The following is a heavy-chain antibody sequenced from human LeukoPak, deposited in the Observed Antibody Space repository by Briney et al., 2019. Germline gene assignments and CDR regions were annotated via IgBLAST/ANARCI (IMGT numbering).Heavy chain of an antibody. CDR1: GGSFSGYY. V-gene: IGHV4-34*01. Sequence: SETLSLTCAVYGGSFSGYYWSWIRQPPGKGLEWIGEINHSGSTNYNPSLKSRVTISVDTSKNQFSLKLSSVTAADTAVYYYAREGIVRHAFDIWGQGTMVTVSS. J-gene: IGHJ3*02. CDR3: AREGIVRHAFDI. CDR2: INHSGST. D-gene: IGHD1-26*01.